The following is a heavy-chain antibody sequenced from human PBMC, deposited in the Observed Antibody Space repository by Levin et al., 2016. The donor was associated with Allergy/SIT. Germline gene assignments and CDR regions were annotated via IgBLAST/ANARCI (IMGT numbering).Heavy chain of an antibody. V-gene: IGHV4-34*01. J-gene: IGHJ6*02. Sequence: VRQMPGKGLEWIGEINHSGSTNYNPSLKSRVTISVDTSKNQFSLKLSSVTAADTAVYYCARQGYSYGYYYGMDVWGQGTTVTVSS. D-gene: IGHD5-18*01. CDR3: ARQGYSYGYYYGMDV. CDR2: INHSGST.